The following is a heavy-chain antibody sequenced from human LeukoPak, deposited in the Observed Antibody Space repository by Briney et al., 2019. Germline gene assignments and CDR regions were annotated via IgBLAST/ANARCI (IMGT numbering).Heavy chain of an antibody. CDR3: ARETGSAIGSTDFDY. Sequence: AGGSLRLSCAASGFTFRSYAMHWVRQAPGKGLEWVAVMSYDGSNKYYADSVKGRFTISRDNSRNTLFLQMNSLRVEDTAVCYCARETGSAIGSTDFDYWGQGTLVTVSS. D-gene: IGHD4-17*01. J-gene: IGHJ4*02. V-gene: IGHV3-30*19. CDR1: GFTFRSYA. CDR2: MSYDGSNK.